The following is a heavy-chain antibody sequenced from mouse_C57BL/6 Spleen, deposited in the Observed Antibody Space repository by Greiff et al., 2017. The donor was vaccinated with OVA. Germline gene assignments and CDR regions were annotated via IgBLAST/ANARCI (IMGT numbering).Heavy chain of an antibody. CDR1: GYTFTSYG. CDR3: ARAYDYDLAWFAY. Sequence: QVQLQQSGAELARPGASVKLSCKASGYTFTSYGISWVKQRTGQGLEWIGEIYPRSGNTYYNEKFKGKATLTADRSSSTAYMELRSLTSEDSAVYFCARAYDYDLAWFAYWGQGTLVTVSA. D-gene: IGHD2-4*01. CDR2: IYPRSGNT. J-gene: IGHJ3*01. V-gene: IGHV1-81*01.